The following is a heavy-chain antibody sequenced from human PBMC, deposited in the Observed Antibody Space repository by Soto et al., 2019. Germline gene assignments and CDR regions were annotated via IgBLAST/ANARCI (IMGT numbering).Heavy chain of an antibody. J-gene: IGHJ4*02. V-gene: IGHV4-61*01. CDR3: ARLSDCTNGVCPYSVLDY. Sequence: SETLSLTCTVSGGSVSSGSYYWSWIRQPPGKGLEWIGYIYYSGSTNYNPSLKSRVTISVDTSKNQFSLKLSSVTAADTAVYYCARLSDCTNGVCPYSVLDYWGQGTLVTVSS. D-gene: IGHD2-8*01. CDR2: IYYSGST. CDR1: GGSVSSGSYY.